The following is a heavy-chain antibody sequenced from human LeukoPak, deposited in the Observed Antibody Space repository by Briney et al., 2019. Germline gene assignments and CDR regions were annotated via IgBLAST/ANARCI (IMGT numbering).Heavy chain of an antibody. D-gene: IGHD1-26*01. CDR1: GGSISSSSYY. CDR3: ARSYLEWELAPDY. V-gene: IGHV4-39*01. J-gene: IGHJ4*02. Sequence: SETLSLTCTVSGGSISSSSYYWGWVRQPPGKGLEWIGSIYYSGSTYCNPSLKSRVTISVDTSKNQFSLKLSSVTAADTAVYYCARSYLEWELAPDYWGQGTLVTVSS. CDR2: IYYSGST.